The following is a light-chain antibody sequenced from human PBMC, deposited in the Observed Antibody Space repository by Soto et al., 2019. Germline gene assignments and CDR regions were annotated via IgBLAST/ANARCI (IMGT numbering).Light chain of an antibody. CDR3: MQALQTRT. J-gene: IGKJ1*01. CDR1: QDISHY. Sequence: DIQLTQSPSSLSASVGDRVTITCRASQDISHYLAWYQQRPGKVPRLLIYAASTLKIGVPTRFSGSGSGTDFTLKISRVEAEDVGVYYCMQALQTRTFGQGTKVGIK. V-gene: IGKV1-27*01. CDR2: AAS.